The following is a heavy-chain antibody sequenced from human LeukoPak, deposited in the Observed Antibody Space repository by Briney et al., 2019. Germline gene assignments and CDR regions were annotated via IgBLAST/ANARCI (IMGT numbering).Heavy chain of an antibody. J-gene: IGHJ4*02. CDR1: GGTFSSYA. CDR3: ARDEPRVAAAATSHFDY. CDR2: IIPIFGTA. Sequence: SVKVSCKASGGTFSSYAISWVRQAPGQGLEWMGGIIPIFGTANYAQKFQGRVTITADESTSTAYMELSSLRSEDTAVYYCARDEPRVAAAATSHFDYWGQGTLVTVSS. D-gene: IGHD6-13*01. V-gene: IGHV1-69*01.